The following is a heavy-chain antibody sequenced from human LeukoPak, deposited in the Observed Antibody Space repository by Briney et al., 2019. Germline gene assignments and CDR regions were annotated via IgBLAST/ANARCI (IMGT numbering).Heavy chain of an antibody. CDR2: ISSSSSYI. CDR1: GFAFSSYS. J-gene: IGHJ4*02. CDR3: ARAGYYDSSGYYSPTDY. V-gene: IGHV3-21*01. D-gene: IGHD3-22*01. Sequence: PGGSLRLSCAASGFAFSSYSMNWVRQAAGKGLEWVSSISSSSSYIYYADSVKGRFTISRDNAKNSLYLQMNSLRAEDTAVYYCARAGYYDSSGYYSPTDYWGQGTLVTVSS.